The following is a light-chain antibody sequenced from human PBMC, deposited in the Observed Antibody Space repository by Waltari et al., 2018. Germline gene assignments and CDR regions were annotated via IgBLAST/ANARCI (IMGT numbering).Light chain of an antibody. V-gene: IGKV2-28*01. Sequence: EIVMTQSPLSLPVTPGEPASISCRSSQSLRHLNGYHYLDWDLQKPGQFPEPLIYLGSSRASGVPGRFSGSGSGTDFTLLISRVEADDVGVYYCMQARQTPFTFGQGTKLEI. J-gene: IGKJ2*01. CDR3: MQARQTPFT. CDR1: QSLRHLNGYHY. CDR2: LGS.